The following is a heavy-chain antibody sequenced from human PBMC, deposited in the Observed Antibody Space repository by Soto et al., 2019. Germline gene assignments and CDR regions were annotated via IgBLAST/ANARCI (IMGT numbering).Heavy chain of an antibody. V-gene: IGHV3-21*01. Sequence: GGSLRLSCAASGFTFTSNEMNWVRQAPGKGLEWVSSISTTGAYIQYADSVKGRFTISRDNAKNSLYLQMNSLRAEDTAVYYCARDSSSWSIWFDPWGQGTLVTVSS. CDR1: GFTFTSNE. J-gene: IGHJ5*02. D-gene: IGHD6-13*01. CDR3: ARDSSSWSIWFDP. CDR2: ISTTGAYI.